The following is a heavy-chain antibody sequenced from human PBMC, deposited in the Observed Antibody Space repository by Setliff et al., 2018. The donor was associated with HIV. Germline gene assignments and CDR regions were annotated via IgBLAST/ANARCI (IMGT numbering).Heavy chain of an antibody. CDR1: GGSISSYY. CDR3: ARAPYVSGSFGWFDP. V-gene: IGHV4-59*06. Sequence: PSETLSLTCTVSGGSISSYYWTWLRQYPGKGLEWIGYIHYTGTTNQNPSLRSLITISLDTSKNQFSLKLTSVTAADTAVYYCARAPYVSGSFGWFDPWGQGTPVTVSS. CDR2: IHYTGTT. D-gene: IGHD3-10*01. J-gene: IGHJ5*02.